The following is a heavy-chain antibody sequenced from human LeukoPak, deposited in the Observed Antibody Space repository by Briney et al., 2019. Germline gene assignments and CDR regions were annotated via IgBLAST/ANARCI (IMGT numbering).Heavy chain of an antibody. J-gene: IGHJ4*02. CDR3: VRGRYNYGYIFDY. V-gene: IGHV3-21*01. D-gene: IGHD5-18*01. CDR1: GFTFSGYS. CDR2: ISSSSSYI. Sequence: PGGSLRLSCAAPGFTFSGYSMNWVRQAPGKGLEWVSSISSSSSYIYYADSMKGRFTVSRDNARNSVYLQMNSLRVEDTAVYYCVRGRYNYGYIFDYWGQGTLVTVSS.